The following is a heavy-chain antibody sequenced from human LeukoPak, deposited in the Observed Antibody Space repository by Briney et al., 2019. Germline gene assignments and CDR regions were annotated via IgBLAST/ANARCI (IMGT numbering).Heavy chain of an antibody. CDR2: FSGSGGTT. CDR3: ANGNRCTSPNCLGYYYFYMDV. CDR1: GFTFNSYS. Sequence: GGSLRLSCAASGFTFNSYSMNWVRQAPGRGLEWVSGFSGSGGTTYYADSVKGRFTISRDNSKNTLYLQMNSLRAEDTAVYYCANGNRCTSPNCLGYYYFYMDVWGKGTTVTVSS. V-gene: IGHV3-23*01. D-gene: IGHD2-8*01. J-gene: IGHJ6*03.